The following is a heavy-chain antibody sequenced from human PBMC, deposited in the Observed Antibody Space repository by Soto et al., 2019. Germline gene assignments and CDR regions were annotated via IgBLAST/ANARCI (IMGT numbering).Heavy chain of an antibody. V-gene: IGHV5-10-1*04. CDR3: ARMLYSNSWYY. J-gene: IGHJ4*02. CDR2: IYPTDSYT. Sequence: PGEPLKISCQASGYSFTTYWISWVRQMPGKGLECMGRIYPTDSYTGYSPSFQGQVTISVDRSINTAYLQWSSLKASDTAMYYCARMLYSNSWYYWGQGNLVTVSS. D-gene: IGHD6-13*01. CDR1: GYSFTTYW.